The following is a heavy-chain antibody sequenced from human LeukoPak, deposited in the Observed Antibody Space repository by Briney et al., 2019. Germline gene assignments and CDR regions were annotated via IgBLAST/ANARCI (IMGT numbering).Heavy chain of an antibody. CDR3: ARSGYCSSTSCTDDYYYGMDV. J-gene: IGHJ6*02. CDR1: GFTFSSYS. V-gene: IGHV3-48*01. D-gene: IGHD2-2*01. Sequence: GGSLRLSCAASGFTFSSYSMNSVRQAPGKGLEWVSYISSSSSTIYYADSVKGRFTISRDNAKNSLYLQMNSLRAEDTAVYFCARSGYCSSTSCTDDYYYGMDVWGQGTTVTVSS. CDR2: ISSSSSTI.